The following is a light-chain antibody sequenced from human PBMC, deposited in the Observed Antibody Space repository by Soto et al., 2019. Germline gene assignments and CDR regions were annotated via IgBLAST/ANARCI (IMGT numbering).Light chain of an antibody. CDR2: AAS. V-gene: IGKV1-8*01. CDR1: QGISSY. Sequence: AIRMTQSQSSLSAATGDRVTITCRARQGISSYLAWYQQKPGKAPKLLLYAASTLQSGVPSRFSVSGSGTDFTLTISCLQSEDFATDYCQQYYSYPGTFGPGTKVDIK. J-gene: IGKJ3*01. CDR3: QQYYSYPGT.